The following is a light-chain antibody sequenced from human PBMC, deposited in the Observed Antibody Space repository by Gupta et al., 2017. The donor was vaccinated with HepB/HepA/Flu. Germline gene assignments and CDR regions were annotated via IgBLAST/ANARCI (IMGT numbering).Light chain of an antibody. CDR3: AAWDTSRNVVV. J-gene: IGLJ2*01. CDR2: YND. Sequence: QSVLTPSTSVSGTPGQRVTISCSGSSSNVGRNNVNWYQQLPGTAPNLLIYYNDERPSGVPDRISGSKSGTSASLAISGLQAEDEADYYCAAWDTSRNVVVFGGGTKLTVL. CDR1: SSNVGRNN. V-gene: IGLV1-44*01.